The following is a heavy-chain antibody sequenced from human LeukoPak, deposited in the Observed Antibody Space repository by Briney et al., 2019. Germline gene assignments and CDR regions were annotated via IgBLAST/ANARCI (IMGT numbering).Heavy chain of an antibody. CDR3: ARGGRGYSYGLDS. J-gene: IGHJ5*01. CDR2: VFYSGGT. D-gene: IGHD5-18*01. CDR1: GDSMNSFTYF. Sequence: SEPLSLTCTVSGDSMNSFTYFWTWIRQHPGKGLEWIGYVFYSGGTYLNPSLKRRLTMSSDTPNNQFSLHLTSVTAADTAVYYCARGGRGYSYGLDSWGQGIPVTVSS. V-gene: IGHV4-31*03.